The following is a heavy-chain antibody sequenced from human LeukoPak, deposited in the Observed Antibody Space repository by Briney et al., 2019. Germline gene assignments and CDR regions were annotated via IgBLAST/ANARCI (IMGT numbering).Heavy chain of an antibody. J-gene: IGHJ4*02. V-gene: IGHV4-59*08. CDR3: ASDILTDRKGIISDY. CDR2: IYYSGST. Sequence: PSETLSLTCTVSGGSISSYYWSWIRQPPGKGLEWIGYIYYSGSTNYNPSLKSRVSISVDTSRNQFSLKLNSVTAADTAVYYCASDILTDRKGIISDYWGQGTLVTVSS. CDR1: GGSISSYY. D-gene: IGHD3-9*01.